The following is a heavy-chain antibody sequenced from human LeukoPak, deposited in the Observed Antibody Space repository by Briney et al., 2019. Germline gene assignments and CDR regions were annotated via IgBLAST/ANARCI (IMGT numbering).Heavy chain of an antibody. V-gene: IGHV1-8*03. Sequence: ASVKVSCKASGYTFTSYDINWVRQATGQGLEWMGWINPNSGNTGYAQKFQGRVTITANTSISTAYMELSSLRSEDTAVYYCTGGGRITIFGVVIKHYFDYWGQGTLVTVSS. J-gene: IGHJ4*02. CDR1: GYTFTSYD. D-gene: IGHD3-3*01. CDR2: INPNSGNT. CDR3: TGGGRITIFGVVIKHYFDY.